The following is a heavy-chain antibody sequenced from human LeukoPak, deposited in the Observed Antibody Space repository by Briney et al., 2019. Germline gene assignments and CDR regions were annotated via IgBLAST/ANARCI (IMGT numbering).Heavy chain of an antibody. V-gene: IGHV3-48*01. CDR1: GFTFSSAW. CDR3: ARDQNWNDPMVDDY. CDR2: ISSSSSSTI. J-gene: IGHJ4*02. D-gene: IGHD1-1*01. Sequence: PGGSLRLSCAASGFTFSSAWMTWVRQPPGKGLEWVSYISSSSSSTIYYADSVKGRFTISRDNAKNSLYLQMNSLRAEDTAVYYCARDQNWNDPMVDDYWGQGTLVTVSS.